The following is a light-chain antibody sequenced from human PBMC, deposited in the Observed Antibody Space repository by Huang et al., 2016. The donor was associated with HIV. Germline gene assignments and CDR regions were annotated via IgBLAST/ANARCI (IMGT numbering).Light chain of an antibody. J-gene: IGKJ4*01. CDR2: ATS. V-gene: IGKV3-15*01. CDR3: QQYESWPPLT. CDR1: QSVRDK. Sequence: EIVMTQSPDTLSVSPEERATLSCRASQSVRDKLAWYQQKPGQAPRLLLHATSTRAAGVPARFSGSGSGTEFTLTISSLHSEDCGVYYCQQYESWPPLTFGGGTKVEIK.